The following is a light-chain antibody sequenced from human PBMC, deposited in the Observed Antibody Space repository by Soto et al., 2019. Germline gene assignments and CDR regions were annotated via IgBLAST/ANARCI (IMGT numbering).Light chain of an antibody. CDR3: QQRSNWPRVLT. V-gene: IGKV3-11*01. CDR2: DAS. J-gene: IGKJ4*01. CDR1: QSVNNY. Sequence: EIVMTQSPATLSLSPGERATLSCRAIQSVNNYLAWYQQKPGQAPRLLIYDASTRATGIPARFSGSGSGTDFTLTISSLEPEDFAVYYCQQRSNWPRVLTFGGGTKVDI.